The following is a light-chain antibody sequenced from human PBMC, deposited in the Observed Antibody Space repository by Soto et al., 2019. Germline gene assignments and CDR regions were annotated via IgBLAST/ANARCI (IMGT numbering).Light chain of an antibody. J-gene: IGLJ2*01. V-gene: IGLV1-44*01. CDR2: SSN. CDR3: GARDDSLDGVV. CDR1: NSDIGSNT. Sequence: QSVLTQPPSASGTPGQRVTISCSGSNSDIGSNTVSWYQQLAGTAPKLLIYSSNQRPSGVPDRFSGSKSGTSASLAIGGLQSEDEADYYCGARDDSLDGVVFGGGTKLTVL.